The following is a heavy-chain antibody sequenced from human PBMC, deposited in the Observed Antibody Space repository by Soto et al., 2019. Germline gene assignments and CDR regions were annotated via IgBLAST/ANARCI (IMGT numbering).Heavy chain of an antibody. CDR3: ARDSDYSNRYYGMDV. V-gene: IGHV4-31*03. Sequence: PSETLSLSCTVSGGSINSGGYYWSWIRQHPGKGLEWIGYIYYSGSTYYNPSLKSRVTISVDTSKNQFSLKLSSVTAADTAVYYCARDSDYSNRYYGMDVWGQGTTVTVSS. D-gene: IGHD4-4*01. J-gene: IGHJ6*02. CDR2: IYYSGST. CDR1: GGSINSGGYY.